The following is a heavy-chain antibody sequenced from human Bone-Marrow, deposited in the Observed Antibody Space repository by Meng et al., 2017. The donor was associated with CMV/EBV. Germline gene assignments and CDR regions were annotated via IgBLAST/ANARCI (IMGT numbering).Heavy chain of an antibody. CDR1: GGSFSGYY. J-gene: IGHJ6*02. D-gene: IGHD2-2*02. CDR2: INHSGST. CDR3: ARGYCSSTSCYRPYYYYYGMDV. V-gene: IGHV4-34*01. Sequence: SQTLSLTCAVYGGSFSGYYWSWIRQPPGNGLEWIGEINHSGSTNYNPSLKSRVTISVDTTKNQFSLKLSSVTAADTAVYYCARGYCSSTSCYRPYYYYYGMDVWGQGTTVTVSS.